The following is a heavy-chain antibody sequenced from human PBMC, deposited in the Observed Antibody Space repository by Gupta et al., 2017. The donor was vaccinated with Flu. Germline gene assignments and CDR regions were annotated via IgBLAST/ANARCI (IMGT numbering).Heavy chain of an antibody. J-gene: IGHJ6*02. CDR3: ARSGALCKDGICYDYQYYGMDV. CDR2: VRNKAYTYTT. V-gene: IGHV3-72*01. Sequence: EVRLVESGGGLVQPGGSLRLSCVASGFRFGDHDVSWVRPAHGKGLGWIGRVRNKAYTYTTEYGASVAGRFTISRDDSQNSLYLKMNSLTTEDTAVYYCARSGALCKDGICYDYQYYGMDVWGQGTTVTV. CDR1: GFRFGDHD. D-gene: IGHD2-8*01.